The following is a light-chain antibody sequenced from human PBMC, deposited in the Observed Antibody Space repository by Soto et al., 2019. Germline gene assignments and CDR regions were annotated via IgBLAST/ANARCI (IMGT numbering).Light chain of an antibody. J-gene: IGKJ1*01. CDR1: QSVSSNS. Sequence: IVLTQSPGTLSLSPGERATLSCRASQSVSSNSLAWYQQKPGQAPRLLIFGASRRATGIPDRFSGSGPGTDFTLTISRLEPEDFAVYCCHQYASIPWTFGQGTKVDIK. CDR2: GAS. V-gene: IGKV3-20*01. CDR3: HQYASIPWT.